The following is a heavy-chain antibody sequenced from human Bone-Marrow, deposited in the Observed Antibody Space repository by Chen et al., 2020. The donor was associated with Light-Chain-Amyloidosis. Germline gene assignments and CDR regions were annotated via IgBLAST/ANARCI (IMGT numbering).Heavy chain of an antibody. CDR3: ARVTRNPNC. D-gene: IGHD4-4*01. CDR2: IIPILGIA. V-gene: IGHV1-69*04. Sequence: QVQLVQSGAEVKKPGSSVKVSCKASVGTFSSYAISWVRQAPGQGLEWMGRIIPILGIANYEQKFQGRVTISADKSTSTAYMELSSLRSEETAVYYGARVTRNPNCWGQGTLVTVSS. CDR1: VGTFSSYA. J-gene: IGHJ4*02.